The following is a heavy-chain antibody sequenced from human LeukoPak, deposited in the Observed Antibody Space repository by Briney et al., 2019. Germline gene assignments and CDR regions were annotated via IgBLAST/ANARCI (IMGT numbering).Heavy chain of an antibody. J-gene: IGHJ6*02. V-gene: IGHV3-30-3*01. CDR1: GFTFSSYA. CDR2: ISYDGSNK. D-gene: IGHD5-12*01. CDR3: AREGAYDGYYYYGMDV. Sequence: GRSLRLSCAASGFTFSSYAMHWVRQAPGKGLEWVAVISYDGSNKYYADSVKGRFTISRDNSKNTLYLQMNSLRAEDTAVYYCAREGAYDGYYYYGMDVWGQGTTVTVSS.